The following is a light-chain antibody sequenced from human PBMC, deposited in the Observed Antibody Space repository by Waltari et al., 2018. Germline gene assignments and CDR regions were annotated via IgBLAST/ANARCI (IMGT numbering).Light chain of an antibody. CDR2: ANS. CDR3: QSYDSSLSGVV. V-gene: IGLV1-40*01. CDR1: SSHIGAGYD. Sequence: QSVLTQPPSVSGAPGPRVTISCTGSSSHIGAGYDVYWYQQLPGTAPKLLIYANSNRPSGVPDRFSGSKSGTSASLAITGLQAEDEADYYCQSYDSSLSGVVFGGGTKLTVL. J-gene: IGLJ2*01.